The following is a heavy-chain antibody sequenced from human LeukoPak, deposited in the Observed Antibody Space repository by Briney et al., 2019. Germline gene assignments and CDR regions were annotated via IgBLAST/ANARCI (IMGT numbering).Heavy chain of an antibody. Sequence: SETLSHTCTVSGGPISSGSYYWSWIRQPAGKGLEWIGRIYTSGSTNYNPSLKSRVTISVDTSKNQFSLKLSSVTAADTAVYYCARDAFDIWGQGTMVTVSS. J-gene: IGHJ3*02. CDR1: GGPISSGSYY. CDR2: IYTSGST. CDR3: ARDAFDI. V-gene: IGHV4-61*02.